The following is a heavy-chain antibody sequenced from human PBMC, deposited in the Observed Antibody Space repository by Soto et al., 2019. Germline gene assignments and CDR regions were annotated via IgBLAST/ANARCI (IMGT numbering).Heavy chain of an antibody. J-gene: IGHJ5*02. CDR3: ASAGDWNDPSWFDP. Sequence: QVQLVQSGAEVKKPGSSVKLSCKASGGTFSSYTISWVRQAPGQGLEWMGRIIPILGIANYAQKFQGRVTITADKSTSTAYMELSSLRSEDTAVYYCASAGDWNDPSWFDPWGQGTLVTVSS. D-gene: IGHD1-1*01. V-gene: IGHV1-69*02. CDR1: GGTFSSYT. CDR2: IIPILGIA.